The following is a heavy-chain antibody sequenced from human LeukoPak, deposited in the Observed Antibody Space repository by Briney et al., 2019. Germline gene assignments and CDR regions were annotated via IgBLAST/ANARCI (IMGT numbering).Heavy chain of an antibody. J-gene: IGHJ6*03. CDR3: ARGTSWINPYYYMDI. V-gene: IGHV3-23*01. D-gene: IGHD1-14*01. CDR2: IGSSGNI. Sequence: GGSLRLSCAPSGFTFSSYAMTWVRQAPGKGLEWVSAIGSSGNIFYADSVKGRFTISRDNSESMLFLRMDRLRVEDMAVYYCARGTSWINPYYYMDIWGTGTTVTVPS. CDR1: GFTFSSYA.